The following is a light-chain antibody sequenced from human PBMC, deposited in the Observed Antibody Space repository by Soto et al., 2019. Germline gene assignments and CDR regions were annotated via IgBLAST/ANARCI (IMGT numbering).Light chain of an antibody. Sequence: EIVLTQSPGTLSLSPGDRATLSCRASQSVSSNFLARYQQKPGQAPRLLIYAASIRATGIPDRFSGSGSGTDFTLTIRGLEPEDFARYFCHQYGSSPRTFGQGTKVEIK. V-gene: IGKV3-20*01. J-gene: IGKJ1*01. CDR2: AAS. CDR1: QSVSSNF. CDR3: HQYGSSPRT.